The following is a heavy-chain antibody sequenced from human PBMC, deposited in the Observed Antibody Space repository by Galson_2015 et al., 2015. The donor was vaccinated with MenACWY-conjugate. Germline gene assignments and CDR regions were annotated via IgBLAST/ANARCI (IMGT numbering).Heavy chain of an antibody. CDR1: GGTISSYY. Sequence: ETLSLTCTVSGGTISSYYWTWIRQPPAKGLEWIGHIFHGGSIDYNPSLKSRVTMSVDTSKRQISLNLTSVTVADTAIYYCARLFYGDYGNRYFQYWGQGTLVIVSS. V-gene: IGHV4-59*01. CDR3: ARLFYGDYGNRYFQY. J-gene: IGHJ1*01. CDR2: IFHGGSI. D-gene: IGHD4-17*01.